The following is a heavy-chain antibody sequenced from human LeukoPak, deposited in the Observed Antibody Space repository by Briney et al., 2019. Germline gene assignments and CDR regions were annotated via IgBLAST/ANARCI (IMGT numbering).Heavy chain of an antibody. CDR2: MNPNSGNT. Sequence: ASVKVSCKASGYTFTSYDINWVRQATGQGLEWMGWMNPNSGNTGYAQKFQGRVTITRNTSISTAYMELSSLRSEDTAVYYCASGIDFRRYYYYMDVWGKGTTVTVSS. J-gene: IGHJ6*03. CDR3: ASGIDFRRYYYYMDV. CDR1: GYTFTSYD. V-gene: IGHV1-8*03. D-gene: IGHD3-3*01.